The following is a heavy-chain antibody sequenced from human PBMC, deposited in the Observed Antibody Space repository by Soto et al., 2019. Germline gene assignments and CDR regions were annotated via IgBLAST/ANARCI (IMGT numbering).Heavy chain of an antibody. CDR3: ARDWGPYWFDP. CDR2: IYDSGAT. Sequence: SETLSLTCTVSGGSLSGGSYYWNWIRQPPGKQMEWIGYIYDSGATRYNPSLKSRVTISQDTSKNQFSLKMNSVTPSDTAVYYCARDWGPYWFDPWGQGILVTVSS. CDR1: GGSLSGGSYY. V-gene: IGHV4-61*01. J-gene: IGHJ5*02. D-gene: IGHD3-16*01.